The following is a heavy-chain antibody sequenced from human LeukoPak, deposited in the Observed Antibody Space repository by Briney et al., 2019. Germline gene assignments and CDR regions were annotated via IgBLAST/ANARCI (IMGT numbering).Heavy chain of an antibody. J-gene: IGHJ6*04. Sequence: PSETLPLTCTVSGGSISSYYWSWIRQPPGKGLEWIGYIYYSGSTNYNPSLKSRVTISVDTSKNQFSLKLSSETAADTAVYYCARDTQSYNWNRYYYYGMDVWGKGTTVTVSS. D-gene: IGHD1-1*01. CDR1: GGSISSYY. V-gene: IGHV4-59*01. CDR3: ARDTQSYNWNRYYYYGMDV. CDR2: IYYSGST.